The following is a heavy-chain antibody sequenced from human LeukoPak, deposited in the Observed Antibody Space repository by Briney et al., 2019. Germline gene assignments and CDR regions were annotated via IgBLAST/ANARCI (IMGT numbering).Heavy chain of an antibody. D-gene: IGHD6-13*01. J-gene: IGHJ4*02. Sequence: GGSLRLSYVASGFTVTNNYMSWVRQAPGKGLEWVSVIYSGGSRHYADSVKGRFTISRDNSRNTLYLQMTSLRVEDTAVYYCARDRGAAAGDWGQGTLVTVSS. CDR3: ARDRGAAAGD. V-gene: IGHV3-53*01. CDR2: IYSGGSR. CDR1: GFTVTNNY.